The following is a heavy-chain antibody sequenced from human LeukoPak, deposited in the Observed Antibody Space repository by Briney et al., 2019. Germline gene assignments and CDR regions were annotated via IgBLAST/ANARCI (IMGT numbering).Heavy chain of an antibody. Sequence: SVTVSCKASGGTFSSYAISWVRQAPGQGLEWMGGIIPIFGTANYAQKFQGRVTITADESTSTAYMELSSLRSEDTAVYYCARDSSGPLRFFQHWGQGTLVTVSS. V-gene: IGHV1-69*13. CDR3: ARDSSGPLRFFQH. D-gene: IGHD3-22*01. CDR1: GGTFSSYA. J-gene: IGHJ1*01. CDR2: IIPIFGTA.